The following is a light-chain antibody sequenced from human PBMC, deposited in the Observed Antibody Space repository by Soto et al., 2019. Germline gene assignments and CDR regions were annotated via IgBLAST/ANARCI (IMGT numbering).Light chain of an antibody. V-gene: IGKV3-11*01. CDR3: QQRSNWLSLT. CDR2: DAS. J-gene: IGKJ4*01. CDR1: QSVSSY. Sequence: EIVLTQSPATLSLSPGERATLSCRASQSVSSYLAWYQQKPGQAPRLIIYDASNRATGIPARFGGSGSGTDFAVTISSLEPDDFAVYYCQQRSNWLSLTFGGGTKVEIK.